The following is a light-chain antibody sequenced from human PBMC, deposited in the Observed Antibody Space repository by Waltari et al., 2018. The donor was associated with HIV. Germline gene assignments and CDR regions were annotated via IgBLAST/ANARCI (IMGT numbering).Light chain of an antibody. CDR2: DAS. CDR3: QQRRNWPKT. Sequence: EIVLTQSPATLSLSPGERATLSCRASQGVSSYLAWYQQKPGQAPRLLIYDASNRATGIPARFSSSGSGTDFTLTISSLVSEDFAVYYCQQRRNWPKTFGQGTKVEIK. CDR1: QGVSSY. V-gene: IGKV3-11*01. J-gene: IGKJ1*01.